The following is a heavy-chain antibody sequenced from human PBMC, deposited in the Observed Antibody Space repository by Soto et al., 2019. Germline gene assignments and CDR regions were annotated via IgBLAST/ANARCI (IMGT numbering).Heavy chain of an antibody. Sequence: SVKVSFKASGYTFTGYYMHWVRQAPGQGPEWMGWINPNSGGTNYAQKFQGRVTMTRDTSISTAYMELSRLRSDDTAVYYCARDVGYCSGGSCYRYYYGMDVWGQGTTVTV. D-gene: IGHD2-15*01. J-gene: IGHJ6*02. CDR3: ARDVGYCSGGSCYRYYYGMDV. CDR2: INPNSGGT. CDR1: GYTFTGYY. V-gene: IGHV1-2*02.